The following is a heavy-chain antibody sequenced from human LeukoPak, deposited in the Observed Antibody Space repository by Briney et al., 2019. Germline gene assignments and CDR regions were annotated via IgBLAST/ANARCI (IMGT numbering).Heavy chain of an antibody. J-gene: IGHJ4*02. CDR3: ARGRKIYSNSDFDY. D-gene: IGHD4-11*01. CDR1: GGSISSYY. Sequence: SETLSLTCTVSGGSISSYYWSWIRQPPGKGLEWIGYIYYSGSTNYNPSLKSRVTISVDTSKNQFSLKLSSVTAADTAVYYCARGRKIYSNSDFDYWGQGTLVTVSS. CDR2: IYYSGST. V-gene: IGHV4-59*01.